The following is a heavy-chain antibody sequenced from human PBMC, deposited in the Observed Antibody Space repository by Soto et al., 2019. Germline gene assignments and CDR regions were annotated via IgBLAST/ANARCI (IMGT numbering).Heavy chain of an antibody. D-gene: IGHD3-10*01. CDR2: IIPIFGTA. CDR1: GGTFSSYA. V-gene: IGHV1-69*13. CDR3: AKSRPYGSGSYYMGY. Sequence: WASVKVSCKASGGTFSSYAISWVRQAPGQGLEWMGGIIPIFGTANYAQKFQGRVTITADESTSTAYMELSSLRSEDTAVYYCAKSRPYGSGSYYMGYWGQGTLVTVSS. J-gene: IGHJ4*02.